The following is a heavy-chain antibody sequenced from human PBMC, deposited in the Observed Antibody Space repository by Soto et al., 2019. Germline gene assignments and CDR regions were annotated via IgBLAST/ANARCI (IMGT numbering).Heavy chain of an antibody. D-gene: IGHD3-10*01. J-gene: IGHJ4*02. Sequence: QVQLQESGPGLVKPSETLSLTCTVSGGSISSYYWTWIRQPPGKGLEWIGFIYNSGSTHYNPSLRSRVTISVDTSKNQFYLRLRSVTAADTAVYYCASMGYHYGSGSYPLDYWGQGTLVTVSS. CDR1: GGSISSYY. CDR3: ASMGYHYGSGSYPLDY. V-gene: IGHV4-59*08. CDR2: IYNSGST.